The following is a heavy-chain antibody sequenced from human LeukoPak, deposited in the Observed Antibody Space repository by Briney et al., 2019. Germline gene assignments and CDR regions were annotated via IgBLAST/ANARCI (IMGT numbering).Heavy chain of an antibody. V-gene: IGHV1-69*05. CDR2: IIPIFGTA. D-gene: IGHD3-3*01. CDR3: AREEYYDFWSGYSHGWFDP. CDR1: GGTFSSYA. J-gene: IGHJ5*02. Sequence: GASVKVSCKASGGTFSSYAISWVRQAPGQGLEWMGGIIPIFGTANYAQKFQGRVTITTDESTSTAYVELSSLRSEDTAVYYCAREEYYDFWSGYSHGWFDPWGQGTLVTVSS.